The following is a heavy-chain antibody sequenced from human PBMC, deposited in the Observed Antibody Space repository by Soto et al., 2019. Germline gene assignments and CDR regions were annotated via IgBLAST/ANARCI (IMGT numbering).Heavy chain of an antibody. D-gene: IGHD2-21*02. V-gene: IGHV4-38-2*01. CDR2: ISHSGTT. J-gene: IGHJ5*02. Sequence: SETLSLTCAVSGYSISSGYYWGWIRQPPGRGLEWIGSISHSGTTYYNPSLRGRVTISIDTSNNQFSLKLSSVTAADTAGYYCARASGGNSGWGHWSDPWGQGTLVTVSS. CDR3: ARASGGNSGWGHWSDP. CDR1: GYSISSGYY.